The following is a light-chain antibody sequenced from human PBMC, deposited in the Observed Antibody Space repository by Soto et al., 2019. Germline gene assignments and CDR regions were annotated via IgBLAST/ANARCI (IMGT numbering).Light chain of an antibody. CDR1: SSDVGGYNY. J-gene: IGLJ3*02. V-gene: IGLV2-8*01. Sequence: QSALTQPPSASGSPGQSVTISCTGTSSDVGGYNYVSWYQQYPGRAPKLMIYEVTNRPSGVPDRFSGSKSGNTASLTVSGLRAEDEADYYYNSYAASNSFYFVFGGGTKLTVL. CDR3: NSYAASNSFYFV. CDR2: EVT.